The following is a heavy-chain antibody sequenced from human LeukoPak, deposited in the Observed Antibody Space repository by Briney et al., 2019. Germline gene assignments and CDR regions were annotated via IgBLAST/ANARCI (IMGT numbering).Heavy chain of an antibody. D-gene: IGHD3-22*01. CDR2: IYYSGST. CDR3: ARNSGSWGDAFDI. Sequence: SETLSLTCTVSGRSIRSYYWSWIRQPPGKGLEWIGYIYYSGSTNYNPSLKSRVTISVDTSKNQFSLKLSSVTAADTAVYYCARNSGSWGDAFDIWGQGTMVTVSS. CDR1: GRSIRSYY. V-gene: IGHV4-59*01. J-gene: IGHJ3*02.